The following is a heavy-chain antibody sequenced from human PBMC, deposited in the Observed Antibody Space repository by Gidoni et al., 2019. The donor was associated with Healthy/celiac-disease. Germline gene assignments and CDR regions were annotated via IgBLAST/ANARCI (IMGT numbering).Heavy chain of an antibody. J-gene: IGHJ6*02. CDR1: GFTVSSNY. CDR3: ARDPLAAAGYYYYYGMDV. V-gene: IGHV3-66*01. Sequence: EVQLVESGGGLVQPGGSLRLACAASGFTVSSNYMSWVRQAPGKGLEWVSVIYSGGSTYYADSVKGRFTISRDNSKNTLYLQMNSLRAEDTAVYYCARDPLAAAGYYYYYGMDVWGQGTTVTVSS. CDR2: IYSGGST. D-gene: IGHD6-13*01.